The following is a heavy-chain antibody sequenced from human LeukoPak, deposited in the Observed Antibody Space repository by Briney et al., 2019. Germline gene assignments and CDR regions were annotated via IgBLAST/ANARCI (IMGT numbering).Heavy chain of an antibody. CDR3: ARGNGRDGYNFGY. CDR2: INHSGST. D-gene: IGHD5-24*01. Sequence: PSETLSLTCAVYGGSFSGYYWSWIRQPPGKGLEWIGEINHSGSTNYNPSLKSRVTISVDTSKNQFSLKLSSVTAADTAVYYCARGNGRDGYNFGYWGQETLVTVSS. CDR1: GGSFSGYY. V-gene: IGHV4-34*01. J-gene: IGHJ4*02.